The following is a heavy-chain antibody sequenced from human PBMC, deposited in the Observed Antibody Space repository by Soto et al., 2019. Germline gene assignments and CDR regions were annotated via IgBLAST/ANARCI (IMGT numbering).Heavy chain of an antibody. V-gene: IGHV3-72*01. D-gene: IGHD6-19*01. J-gene: IGHJ6*02. CDR3: AMLGGWSGGSSGMDV. CDR1: GLIFSDYH. CDR2: IRRKANSYTT. Sequence: EVQLVESGGGLVQPGGSLRLSCAASGLIFSDYHMDWVRQAPGKGLEWVGRIRRKANSYTTEYAASVKGRFTISRDDSNNALYLQMNSLKSGDTAVYYCAMLGGWSGGSSGMDVWGQGTTVTVSS.